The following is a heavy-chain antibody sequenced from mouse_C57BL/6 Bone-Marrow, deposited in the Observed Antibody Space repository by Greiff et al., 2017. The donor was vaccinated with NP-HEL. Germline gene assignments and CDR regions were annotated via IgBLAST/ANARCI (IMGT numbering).Heavy chain of an antibody. J-gene: IGHJ4*01. Sequence: QVQLQQSGPELVKPGASVKISCKASGYAFSSSWMNWVKQRPGKGLEWIGRIYPGDGDTNYNGKFKGKATLTADKSSSTAYMQLSSLTSEDSAVYFCARSRVVTTAMDYWGQGTSVTVSS. D-gene: IGHD2-2*01. CDR3: ARSRVVTTAMDY. V-gene: IGHV1-82*01. CDR1: GYAFSSSW. CDR2: IYPGDGDT.